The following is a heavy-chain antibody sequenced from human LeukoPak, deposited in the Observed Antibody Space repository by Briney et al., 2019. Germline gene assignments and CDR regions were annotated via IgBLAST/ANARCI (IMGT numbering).Heavy chain of an antibody. V-gene: IGHV1-2*02. J-gene: IGHJ4*02. CDR1: GYTFTGYY. CDR3: ARGGDRGYSYAEPGY. D-gene: IGHD5-18*01. Sequence: ASVKVSCKASGYTFTGYYMHWVRQAPGQGLEWMGWINPNSGGTNYAQKFQGRVTMTRDTSISTAYMELSRLRSDDTAVYYCARGGDRGYSYAEPGYWGQGTLVTVSS. CDR2: INPNSGGT.